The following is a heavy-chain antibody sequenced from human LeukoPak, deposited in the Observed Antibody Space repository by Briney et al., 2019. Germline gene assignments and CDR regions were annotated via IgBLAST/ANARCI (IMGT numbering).Heavy chain of an antibody. CDR1: GGSISSYY. J-gene: IGHJ4*02. D-gene: IGHD4-17*01. CDR3: ARHFHYGDYADY. CDR2: IYYSGST. Sequence: PSETLSLTCTVSGGSISSYYWSWIRQPLGKGLEWIGYIYYSGSTNYNPSLKSRVTISVDTSKNQFSLKLSSVTAADTAVYYCARHFHYGDYADYWGQGTLVTVSS. V-gene: IGHV4-59*08.